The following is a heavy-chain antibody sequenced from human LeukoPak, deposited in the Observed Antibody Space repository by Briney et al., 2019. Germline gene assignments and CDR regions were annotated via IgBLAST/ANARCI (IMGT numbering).Heavy chain of an antibody. J-gene: IGHJ6*03. D-gene: IGHD3-10*01. V-gene: IGHV3-48*03. CDR3: ARLYGSGHYLYYYMDV. Sequence: GGSLRLSCAASGFTFSSYEMNWVRQAPGKGLEWVSYISSSGSTMYYADSAKGRFTISRDNAKNSLYLQMDSLRAEDTAVYYCARLYGSGHYLYYYMDVWGTGTTVTVSS. CDR2: ISSSGSTM. CDR1: GFTFSSYE.